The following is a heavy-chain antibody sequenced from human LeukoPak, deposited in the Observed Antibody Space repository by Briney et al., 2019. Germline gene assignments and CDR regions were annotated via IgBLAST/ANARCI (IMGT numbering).Heavy chain of an antibody. V-gene: IGHV3-21*01. J-gene: IGHJ4*02. CDR2: ISSSSSYI. CDR1: GFTFSSYS. CDR3: ARSGYSSSWLFDY. Sequence: GGSLRLSCAASGFTFSSYSMNWVRQAPGKGLEWVSSISSSSSYIYYADSVKGRFTISRDNAKSSLYLQMNSLRAEDTAVYYCARSGYSSSWLFDYWGQGTLVTVSS. D-gene: IGHD6-13*01.